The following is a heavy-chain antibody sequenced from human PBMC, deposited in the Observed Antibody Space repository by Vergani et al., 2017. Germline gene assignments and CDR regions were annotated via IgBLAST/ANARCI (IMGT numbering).Heavy chain of an antibody. CDR1: GLTFSSYG. D-gene: IGHD3-16*02. CDR2: ISYDGSNK. CDR3: AKAPRITFGGVISYYFDY. V-gene: IGHV3-30*18. Sequence: QVQLVESGGGVVQPGRSLRLSCAASGLTFSSYGMHWVRQAPGKGLEWVAVISYDGSNKYYADSVKGRFTISRDNSKNTLYLQMNSLRAEDTAVYYCAKAPRITFGGVISYYFDYWGQGTLVTVSS. J-gene: IGHJ4*02.